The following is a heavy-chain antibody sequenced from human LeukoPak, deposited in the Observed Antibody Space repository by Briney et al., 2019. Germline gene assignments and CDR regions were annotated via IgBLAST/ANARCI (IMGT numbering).Heavy chain of an antibody. CDR1: GGSISRHY. Sequence: PSETLSLTCTVSGGSISRHYWTWIRQPPGKGLEWIGYIFHSGSTNHNPSLKSRVTISVDTSKNQFSLKLSSVTAADTAVYYCGRHGGATMVRGVLVDAFDIWGQGTMVTVSS. D-gene: IGHD3-10*01. CDR3: GRHGGATMVRGVLVDAFDI. J-gene: IGHJ3*02. V-gene: IGHV4-59*08. CDR2: IFHSGST.